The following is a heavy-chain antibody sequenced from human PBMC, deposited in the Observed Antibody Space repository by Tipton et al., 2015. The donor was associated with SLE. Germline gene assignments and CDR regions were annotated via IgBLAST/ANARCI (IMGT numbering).Heavy chain of an antibody. CDR2: INHSGST. CDR3: ARGGAVATIYYFDY. CDR1: GVSFSGYY. D-gene: IGHD5-12*01. V-gene: IGHV4-34*01. J-gene: IGHJ4*02. Sequence: TLSLTCAVYGVSFSGYYWGWIRQPPGRGLEWIGDINHSGSTNYNLSLKSRVTISVDTSKNQFSLKLSSVTAADTAVYYCARGGAVATIYYFDYWGQGTLVTVSS.